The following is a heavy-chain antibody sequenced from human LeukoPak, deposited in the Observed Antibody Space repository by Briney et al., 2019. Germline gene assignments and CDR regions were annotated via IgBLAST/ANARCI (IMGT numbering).Heavy chain of an antibody. CDR2: INSDGSST. CDR3: ASYGSGSYHDAFDI. Sequence: GGSLRLSCAGAGFSITDHHMHWVRQAPGKGLAWVSRINSDGSSTSYADSVKGRFTISRDNAKNTLYLQMNSLRAEDTAVYYCASYGSGSYHDAFDIWGQGTMVTVSS. J-gene: IGHJ3*02. V-gene: IGHV3-74*01. CDR1: GFSITDHH. D-gene: IGHD3-10*01.